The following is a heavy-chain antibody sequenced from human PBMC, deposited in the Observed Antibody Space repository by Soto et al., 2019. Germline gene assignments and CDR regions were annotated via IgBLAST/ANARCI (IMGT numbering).Heavy chain of an antibody. CDR2: INPNSGGT. J-gene: IGHJ4*02. CDR1: GYTFTGYY. CDR3: AREGGYSYGYRGINY. Sequence: SVKVSCKASGYTFTGYYMHWGREAPVQGLEWMGWINPNSGGTNYAQKFQGRVTMTRDTSISTAYMELSRLRSDDTAVYYCAREGGYSYGYRGINYWGQGTLVTVSS. D-gene: IGHD5-18*01. V-gene: IGHV1-2*02.